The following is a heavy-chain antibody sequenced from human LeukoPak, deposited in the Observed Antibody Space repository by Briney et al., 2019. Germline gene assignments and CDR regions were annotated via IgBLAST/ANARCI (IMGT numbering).Heavy chain of an antibody. J-gene: IGHJ4*02. CDR3: AKTLHYNWNDLDY. V-gene: IGHV3-33*06. Sequence: GESLRLSCAASGFTFSSYGMHWVRQAPGKGLEWVAVIWYDGSNKYYADSVKGRFTISRDNSKNTLYLQMNSLRAEDTAVYYCAKTLHYNWNDLDYWGQGTLVTVSS. CDR1: GFTFSSYG. CDR2: IWYDGSNK. D-gene: IGHD1-20*01.